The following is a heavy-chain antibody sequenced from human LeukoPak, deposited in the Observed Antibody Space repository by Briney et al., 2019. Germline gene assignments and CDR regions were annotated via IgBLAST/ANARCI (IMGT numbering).Heavy chain of an antibody. V-gene: IGHV3-7*01. CDR3: ARGRSTYYDAPVRY. J-gene: IGHJ4*02. CDR2: IKQDGSEK. D-gene: IGHD3-22*01. Sequence: GGSLRLSCAASGFTFSSYWMSWVRQAPGKGLEWVANIKQDGSEKYYVDSVKGRFTISRDNAKNSLYLQMNSLTAEDTAVYYCARGRSTYYDAPVRYWGQGTLVTVSS. CDR1: GFTFSSYW.